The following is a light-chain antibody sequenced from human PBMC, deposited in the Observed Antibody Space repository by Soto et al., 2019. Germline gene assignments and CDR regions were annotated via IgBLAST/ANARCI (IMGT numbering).Light chain of an antibody. Sequence: NFMLTQPHSVSESPGKTVTISCTRSSGSIASNYVQWYQQRPGSAPTTVIYEDNQRPSGVPDRFSGSIDSSSNSASLTISGLKTEYEADYYCQSYDRGVVFGGGTKPTVL. J-gene: IGLJ2*01. CDR2: EDN. CDR3: QSYDRGVV. CDR1: SGSIASNY. V-gene: IGLV6-57*04.